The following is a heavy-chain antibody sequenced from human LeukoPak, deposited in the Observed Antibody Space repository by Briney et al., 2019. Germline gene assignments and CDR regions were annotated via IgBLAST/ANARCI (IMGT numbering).Heavy chain of an antibody. CDR3: ARMNYDILTGYYFLDY. J-gene: IGHJ4*02. V-gene: IGHV4-59*01. Sequence: SETLSLTCAVYGGSFSGYYWSWIRQPPGKGLEWIGYIYYSGSTNYNPSLKSRVTISVDTSKNQFSLKLSSVTAEDTAVYYCARMNYDILTGYYFLDYWGQGTLVTVSS. D-gene: IGHD3-9*01. CDR2: IYYSGST. CDR1: GGSFSGYY.